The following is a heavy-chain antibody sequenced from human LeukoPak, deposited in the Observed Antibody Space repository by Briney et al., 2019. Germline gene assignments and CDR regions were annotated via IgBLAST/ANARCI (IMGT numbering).Heavy chain of an antibody. CDR1: GGTFSSYA. J-gene: IGHJ6*03. Sequence: SVKVSCKASGGTFSSYAISWVRQAPGQGLEWMGGIIPIFGTANYAQKFQGRVTITADKSTSTAYMELSSLRAEDTAVYYCARGGPGITGSYYYMDVWGKGTTVTVSS. CDR2: IIPIFGTA. D-gene: IGHD1-20*01. CDR3: ARGGPGITGSYYYMDV. V-gene: IGHV1-69*06.